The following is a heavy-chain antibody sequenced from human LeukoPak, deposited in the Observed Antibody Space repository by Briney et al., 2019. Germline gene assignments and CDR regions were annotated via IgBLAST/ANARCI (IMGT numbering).Heavy chain of an antibody. Sequence: ASVKVSCKASGYTFTSYDINWVRQATGQGLEWMGWMNPNSGNTGYAQKFQGRVTMTRNTSISTAYMELSSLRSEDTAVYYCARGGQGGYYYGSGSYYNNWFDPWGQGTLVTVSS. CDR1: GYTFTSYD. CDR2: MNPNSGNT. CDR3: ARGGQGGYYYGSGSYYNNWFDP. V-gene: IGHV1-8*01. D-gene: IGHD3-10*01. J-gene: IGHJ5*02.